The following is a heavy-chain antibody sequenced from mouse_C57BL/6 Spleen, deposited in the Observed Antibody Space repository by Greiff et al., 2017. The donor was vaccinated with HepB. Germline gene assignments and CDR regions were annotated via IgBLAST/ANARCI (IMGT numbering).Heavy chain of an antibody. J-gene: IGHJ4*01. D-gene: IGHD2-4*01. CDR1: GYSITSGYY. CDR3: ARVGYDYYYAMDY. Sequence: EVQLQQSGPGLVKPSQSLSLTCSVTGYSITSGYYWNWIRQFPGNKLEWLGYISYDGSNNYNPSLKNRISITRDTSKNQFFLKLNSVTTEDTATYYCARVGYDYYYAMDYWGQGTSVTVSS. CDR2: ISYDGSN. V-gene: IGHV3-6*01.